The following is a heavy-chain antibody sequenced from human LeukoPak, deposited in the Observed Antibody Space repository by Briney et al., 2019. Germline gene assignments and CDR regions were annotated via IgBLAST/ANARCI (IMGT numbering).Heavy chain of an antibody. CDR2: IYSGGTK. CDR1: GFTVSSNY. D-gene: IGHD2-2*01. J-gene: IGHJ4*02. Sequence: PGGSPKPSFSAPGFTVSSNYMSLGRQAPGKGLEWGPVIYSGGTKYYADSVKGRFTISRENSKNTLYLQMNSLRAEDTAVYYCARGQSCFSTSCFFDYWGRGTLVTVSS. V-gene: IGHV3-53*01. CDR3: ARGQSCFSTSCFFDY.